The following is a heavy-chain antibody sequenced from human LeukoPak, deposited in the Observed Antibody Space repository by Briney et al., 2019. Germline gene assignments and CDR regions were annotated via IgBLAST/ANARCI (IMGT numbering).Heavy chain of an antibody. CDR1: GFAVSSNY. CDR3: AKLRGWYGEGYFDY. J-gene: IGHJ4*02. CDR2: IYSDGRT. Sequence: GGSPRLSCAASGFAVSSNYMSWVRQAPGKGLEWVSVIYSDGRTYYADSVKGRFTISRDISKNTLFLQMTSLRAEDTAVYYCAKLRGWYGEGYFDYWGQGTLVTVSS. V-gene: IGHV3-53*01. D-gene: IGHD3-10*01.